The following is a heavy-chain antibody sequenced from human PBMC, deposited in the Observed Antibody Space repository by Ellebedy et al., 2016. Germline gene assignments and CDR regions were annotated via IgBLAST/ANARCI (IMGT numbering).Heavy chain of an antibody. CDR1: GLNFNTFF. CDR3: RQGHYADL. D-gene: IGHD4-17*01. CDR2: ISAGSDTP. Sequence: GESLKISXTASGLNFNTFFMSWVRQAPGKGLEWVSTISAGSDTPRLADSVKGRFTISRDSSKNSVYLRMNNLRVEDTAVYYCRQGHYADLWGQGTLVTVSS. V-gene: IGHV3-23*01. J-gene: IGHJ4*02.